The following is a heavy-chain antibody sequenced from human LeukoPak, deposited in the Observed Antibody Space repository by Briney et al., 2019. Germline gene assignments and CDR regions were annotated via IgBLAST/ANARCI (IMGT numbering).Heavy chain of an antibody. Sequence: GASVKVSCKASGYTFTSYGISWVRQAPGQGLEWMGWISAYNGNTNYAQKLQGRVTMTTDTSTSTAYMELRSLRSDDTAVYYRARHYDYIWGSYREYYFDYWGQGTLVTVSS. D-gene: IGHD3-16*02. J-gene: IGHJ4*02. CDR3: ARHYDYIWGSYREYYFDY. CDR1: GYTFTSYG. CDR2: ISAYNGNT. V-gene: IGHV1-18*01.